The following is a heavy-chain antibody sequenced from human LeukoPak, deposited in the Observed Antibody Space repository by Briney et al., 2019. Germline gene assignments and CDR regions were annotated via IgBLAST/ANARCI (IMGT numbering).Heavy chain of an antibody. CDR3: AKSFYYDSSGFIANGVFDV. Sequence: GGSLRLSCAASGFNFEDYAMHWVRQVPGKGLEWVAGISGNNGSIGYADSVKGRFTISRNNARDFLDLQMNSLRAEDTALYYCAKSFYYDSSGFIANGVFDVWGRGTMVTVSS. J-gene: IGHJ3*01. CDR1: GFNFEDYA. D-gene: IGHD3-22*01. CDR2: ISGNNGSI. V-gene: IGHV3-9*01.